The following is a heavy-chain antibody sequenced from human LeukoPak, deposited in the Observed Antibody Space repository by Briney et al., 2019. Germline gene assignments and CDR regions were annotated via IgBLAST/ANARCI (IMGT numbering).Heavy chain of an antibody. Sequence: GGSLRLSCAASGFTFSSYAMHWVRQAPGKGLEWVAVISYDGGNKYYADSVKGRFTISRDNSKNTLYLQMNSLRAEDTAVYYCARDPAATRALEYYFDYWGQGTLVTVSS. CDR1: GFTFSSYA. V-gene: IGHV3-30-3*01. D-gene: IGHD6-13*01. CDR3: ARDPAATRALEYYFDY. J-gene: IGHJ4*02. CDR2: ISYDGGNK.